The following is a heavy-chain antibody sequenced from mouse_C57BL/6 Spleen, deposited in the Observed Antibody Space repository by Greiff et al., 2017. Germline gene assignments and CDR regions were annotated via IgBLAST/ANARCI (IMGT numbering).Heavy chain of an antibody. CDR1: GYTFTSYW. V-gene: IGHV1-55*01. CDR2: IYPGSGST. J-gene: IGHJ3*01. D-gene: IGHD2-3*01. Sequence: QVQLQQPGAELVKPGASVKMSCKASGYTFTSYWITWVKQRPGQGLEWIGDIYPGSGSTNYNEKFKSKATLTVDTSSSTAYMQLSSLTSEESAVYYCSRGGGGYCVPPWFAYWGQGTLVTVSA. CDR3: SRGGGGYCVPPWFAY.